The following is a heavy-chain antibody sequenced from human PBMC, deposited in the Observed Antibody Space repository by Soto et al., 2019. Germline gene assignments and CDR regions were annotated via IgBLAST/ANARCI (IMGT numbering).Heavy chain of an antibody. CDR1: GLTFSNYA. J-gene: IGHJ4*02. V-gene: IGHV3-23*01. CDR2: MSGSSSTT. Sequence: GGSLRLSCATSGLTFSNYAMSWVRQAPGGGLEWVSSMSGSSSTTYYADSVRGRFTISRDRSKNTLYLQMSSLRAEDTALYYCAKNQERELPRVIDFWGQGTMVTVYS. D-gene: IGHD1-7*01. CDR3: AKNQERELPRVIDF.